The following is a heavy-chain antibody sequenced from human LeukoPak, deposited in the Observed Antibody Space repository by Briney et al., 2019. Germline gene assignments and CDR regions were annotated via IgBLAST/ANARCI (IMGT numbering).Heavy chain of an antibody. CDR3: ARQSAGITMIVVVTLGAFDI. J-gene: IGHJ3*02. CDR1: GVAISRGGYA. D-gene: IGHD3-22*01. CDR2: IYHSGTT. V-gene: IGHV4-30-2*01. Sequence: SETLSLTCAVSGVAISRGGYAWNWIRQPPGKGLEWIAYIYHSGTTYYNPSLKSRVTISVDTSKNQFSLKLSSVTAADTAVYYCARQSAGITMIVVVTLGAFDIWGQGTMVTVSS.